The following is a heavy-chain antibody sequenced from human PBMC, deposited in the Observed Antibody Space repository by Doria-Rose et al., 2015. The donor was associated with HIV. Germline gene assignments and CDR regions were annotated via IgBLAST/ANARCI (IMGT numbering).Heavy chain of an antibody. V-gene: IGHV1-3*01. Sequence: QVQLVQSGAEVKKPGASVTVSCKTSGYTFSAYAIHWVRQAPGQRLEWMGWLNVGNGDTRYSLKFQDRVTITSDTSANTGYMALSSLRSEDTAVYYCARIHSLSSSSLGHWGQGTLVTVSS. CDR3: ARIHSLSSSSLGH. J-gene: IGHJ4*02. CDR2: LNVGNGDT. D-gene: IGHD6-13*01. CDR1: GYTFSAYA.